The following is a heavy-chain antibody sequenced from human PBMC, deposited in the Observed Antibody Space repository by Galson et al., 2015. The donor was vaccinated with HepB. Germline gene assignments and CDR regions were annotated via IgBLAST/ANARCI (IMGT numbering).Heavy chain of an antibody. CDR3: ARRLGGGEYSGYEFGY. CDR2: IYPGDSET. CDR1: GYNFSRYW. D-gene: IGHD5-12*01. J-gene: IGHJ4*02. V-gene: IGHV5-51*01. Sequence: QSGAEVKKPGESLKISCKTSGYNFSRYWIGWVRQMPGKGLEWMGIIYPGDSETKYSPSFQGQVTISADRSITTAFLQWRALKVSDTAIYYCARRLGGGEYSGYEFGYWGQGTLVTVSS.